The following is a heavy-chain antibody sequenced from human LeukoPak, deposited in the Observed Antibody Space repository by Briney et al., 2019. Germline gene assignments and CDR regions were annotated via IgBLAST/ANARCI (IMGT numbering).Heavy chain of an antibody. CDR2: INPNSGGT. D-gene: IGHD6-6*01. CDR1: GYTFTGYY. Sequence: ASVKVSCKASGYTFTGYYMHWVRQAPGQGLEWMGWINPNSGGTNYAQKVQGRVTMTRDTSISTAYMELSRLRSDDTAVYYCARLGIAARHDAFDIWGQGTMVTVSS. J-gene: IGHJ3*02. CDR3: ARLGIAARHDAFDI. V-gene: IGHV1-2*02.